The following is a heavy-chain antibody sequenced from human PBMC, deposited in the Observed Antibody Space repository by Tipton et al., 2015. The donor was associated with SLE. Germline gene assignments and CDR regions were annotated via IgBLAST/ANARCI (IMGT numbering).Heavy chain of an antibody. V-gene: IGHV1-18*01. CDR1: GYTFTSYG. CDR2: ISAYNGNT. CDR3: ARDLLQLRFLEWPYYYGMDV. Sequence: QLVQSGAEVKKPGASVKVSCKASGYTFTSYGISWVRQAPGQGLEWMGWISAYNGNTNYAQKLQGRVTMTTDTSTSTAYMELRSLRSDDTAVYYCARDLLQLRFLEWPYYYGMDVWGQGTTVTVSS. D-gene: IGHD3-3*01. J-gene: IGHJ6*02.